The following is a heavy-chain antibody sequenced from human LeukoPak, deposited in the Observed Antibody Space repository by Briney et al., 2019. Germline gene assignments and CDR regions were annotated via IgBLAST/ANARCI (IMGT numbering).Heavy chain of an antibody. D-gene: IGHD1-14*01. V-gene: IGHV4-38-2*01. CDR3: ARHGENPTPEYYYYYYMDV. Sequence: KPSETLSPTCAVSGYSISSGYYWGWIRQPPGKGLEWIGSIYHSGSTYYNPSLKSRVTISVDTSKNQFSLKLSSVTAAGTAVYYCARHGENPTPEYYYYYYMDVWGKGTTVTVSS. CDR2: IYHSGST. CDR1: GYSISSGYY. J-gene: IGHJ6*03.